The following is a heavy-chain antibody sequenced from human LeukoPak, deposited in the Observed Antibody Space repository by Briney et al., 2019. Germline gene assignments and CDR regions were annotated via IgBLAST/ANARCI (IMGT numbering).Heavy chain of an antibody. CDR1: GGSISSGFYY. CDR2: IYYSGST. CDR3: ARSQPDAFDI. V-gene: IGHV4-31*03. J-gene: IGHJ3*02. Sequence: PSETLSLTCTVSGGSISSGFYYCTWIRQHPGKGLEWIGYIYYSGSTYYNPSLKSRVTISVDTSKNQSSLKLSSVTAADTAVYYCARSQPDAFDIWGQGTMVTVSS.